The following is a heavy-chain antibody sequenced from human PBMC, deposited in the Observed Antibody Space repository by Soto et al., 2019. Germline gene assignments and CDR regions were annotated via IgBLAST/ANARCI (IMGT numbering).Heavy chain of an antibody. Sequence: QVQLQESGPGLVKPSQTLSLTCTVSGGSISSGGYYWSWIRQHPGKGLEWIGYIYYSGSTYYNPSLRSRVTISVDTSKNQFSLKLSSVTAADTAVYSCARGMVVPAAFDYWGQGTLVTVSS. D-gene: IGHD2-21*02. CDR2: IYYSGST. CDR3: ARGMVVPAAFDY. J-gene: IGHJ4*02. V-gene: IGHV4-31*03. CDR1: GGSISSGGYY.